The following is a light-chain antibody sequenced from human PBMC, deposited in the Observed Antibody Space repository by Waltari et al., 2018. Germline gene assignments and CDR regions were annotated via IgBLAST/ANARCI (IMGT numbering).Light chain of an antibody. Sequence: SYDLTQPPSVSVSPGQTARITCSGNALPKLSSYWYQQKPGQAPLLLIYKDTQRASGIPERFSGSTSGTTVTLTISGVQAEDAADYYCQSADTDFANHVLFGGGTQLTVL. CDR3: QSADTDFANHVL. CDR2: KDT. V-gene: IGLV3-25*03. J-gene: IGLJ2*01. CDR1: ALPKLS.